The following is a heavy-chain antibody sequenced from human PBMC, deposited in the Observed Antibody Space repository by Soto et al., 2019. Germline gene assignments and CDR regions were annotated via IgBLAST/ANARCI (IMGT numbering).Heavy chain of an antibody. CDR2: IYCGGGT. Sequence: QLQLQESGSGLVKPSQTLSLTCAVSGDPMSSGGYSWNWIRQPPGKGLEWIGNIYCGGGTDYNPSLKTRVTITMDRSNNQFSLNLRSVTAADTAVYYCARDSRSGYYLEYWGQGTLVTVSS. CDR3: ARDSRSGYYLEY. J-gene: IGHJ4*02. V-gene: IGHV4-30-2*01. CDR1: GDPMSSGGYS. D-gene: IGHD3-22*01.